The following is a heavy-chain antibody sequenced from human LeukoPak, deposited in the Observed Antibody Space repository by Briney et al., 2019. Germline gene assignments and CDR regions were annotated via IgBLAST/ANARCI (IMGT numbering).Heavy chain of an antibody. J-gene: IGHJ4*02. V-gene: IGHV1-3*04. CDR3: ARSEQQLVDPSFDY. Sequence: ASVKVSCKASGYTFTSYAIHWVRQAPGQRLEWLGWINTGNGDTRYSQTFQGRVTITSYTSASTAYMELRSLRSDDTAVYYCARSEQQLVDPSFDYWGQGTLVTVSS. CDR2: INTGNGDT. CDR1: GYTFTSYA. D-gene: IGHD6-13*01.